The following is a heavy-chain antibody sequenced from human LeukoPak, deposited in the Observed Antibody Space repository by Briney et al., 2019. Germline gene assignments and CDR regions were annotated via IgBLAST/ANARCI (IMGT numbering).Heavy chain of an antibody. CDR1: GGSIDSYY. D-gene: IGHD1-26*01. CDR2: IFYSGPT. V-gene: IGHV4-59*01. J-gene: IGHJ4*02. CDR3: AGRSARYFDS. Sequence: SETLSLTCTVSGGSIDSYYWSWIRQPPGQGLQWIGYIFYSGPTNYDASLKSRVAISVDSSKNQFSLKLPSVSAADTAVYYCAGRSARYFDSWGQGNPVTVSS.